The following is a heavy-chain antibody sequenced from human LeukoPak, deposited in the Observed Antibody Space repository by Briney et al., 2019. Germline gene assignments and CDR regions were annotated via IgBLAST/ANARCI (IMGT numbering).Heavy chain of an antibody. CDR1: GGSINGFY. Sequence: SGTLSLTCTVSGGSINGFYWSWIRQPAGKGLEWIGRIFTSGSTAYNPSLQSRLTMSIDMSKNQFSLRLTSVTAADTAVYYCARRSPITLGGDAYDIWGQGTLVTVSS. D-gene: IGHD1-14*01. J-gene: IGHJ3*02. CDR2: IFTSGST. CDR3: ARRSPITLGGDAYDI. V-gene: IGHV4-4*07.